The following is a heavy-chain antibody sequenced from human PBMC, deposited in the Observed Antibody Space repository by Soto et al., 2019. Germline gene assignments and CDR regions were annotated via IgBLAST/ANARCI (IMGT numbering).Heavy chain of an antibody. J-gene: IGHJ4*02. CDR3: AKGVYYDFWSGYYTGYFDY. CDR1: GFPFSSYG. D-gene: IGHD3-3*01. CDR2: ISYDGSNK. V-gene: IGHV3-30*18. Sequence: VGSLRLSCAASGFPFSSYGMHWVRQAPGKGLEWVAVISYDGSNKYYADSVKGRFTISRDNSKNTLYLQMNSLRAEDTAVYYCAKGVYYDFWSGYYTGYFDYWGQGTLVTVSS.